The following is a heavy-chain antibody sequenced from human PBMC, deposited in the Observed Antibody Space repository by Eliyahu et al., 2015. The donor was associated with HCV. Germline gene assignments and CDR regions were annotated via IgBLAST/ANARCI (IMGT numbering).Heavy chain of an antibody. CDR3: AREGGDYCSGGTCFLLY. D-gene: IGHD2-15*01. CDR1: GGTFSRYA. V-gene: IGHV1-69*01. CDR2: IIPIFGTA. J-gene: IGHJ4*02. Sequence: QVQLVQSGAEVKKPGSSVKVSCKASGGTFSRYAVSWVRQAPGQGLEWMGGIIPIFGTANYAQKFQGRVTITADESTSTAYMELSSLRSEDTAIYYCAREGGDYCSGGTCFLLYWGQGTLVTVSS.